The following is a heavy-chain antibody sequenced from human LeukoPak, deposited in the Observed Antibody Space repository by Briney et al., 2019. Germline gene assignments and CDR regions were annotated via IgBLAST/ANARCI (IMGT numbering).Heavy chain of an antibody. CDR1: GFTFSNYW. V-gene: IGHV3-7*01. Sequence: PGGSLRLSCAASGFTFSNYWMSWVRQAPGKGLEWVANIKQDGSEKYYVDSVKGRFTISRDNAKNSLYLQMNSLRAEDTAVYYCARDRADGFLEWFSGGDYWGQGTLVTVSS. CDR2: IKQDGSEK. J-gene: IGHJ4*02. CDR3: ARDRADGFLEWFSGGDY. D-gene: IGHD3-3*01.